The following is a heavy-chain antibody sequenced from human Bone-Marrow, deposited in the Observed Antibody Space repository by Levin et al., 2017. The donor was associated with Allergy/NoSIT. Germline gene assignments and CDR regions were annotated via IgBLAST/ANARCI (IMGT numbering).Heavy chain of an antibody. CDR3: ARTPNTMIVVNHYFDY. CDR2: IYYSGST. CDR1: GGSISSSSYY. V-gene: IGHV4-39*07. J-gene: IGHJ4*02. D-gene: IGHD3-22*01. Sequence: ESLKISCTVSGGSISSSSYYWGWIRQPPGKGLEWIGSIYYSGSTYYNPSLKSRVTISVDTSKNQFSLKLSSVTAADTAVYYCARTPNTMIVVNHYFDYWGQGTLVTVSS.